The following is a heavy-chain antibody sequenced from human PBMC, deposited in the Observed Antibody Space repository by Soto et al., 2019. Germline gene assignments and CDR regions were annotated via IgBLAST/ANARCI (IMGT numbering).Heavy chain of an antibody. Sequence: QVQLVQSGAEVKKPGSSVKVSCKASGGTFSSYAISWVRQAPGQGLEWMGGIIPIFGTANYAQKLQGRVTINADESTSTAYMELSSLRSEDTAVYYCARNTEYCSCGSCYDWFDPWGQGTLVTVSS. CDR3: ARNTEYCSCGSCYDWFDP. CDR1: GGTFSSYA. V-gene: IGHV1-69*01. J-gene: IGHJ5*02. D-gene: IGHD2-15*01. CDR2: IIPIFGTA.